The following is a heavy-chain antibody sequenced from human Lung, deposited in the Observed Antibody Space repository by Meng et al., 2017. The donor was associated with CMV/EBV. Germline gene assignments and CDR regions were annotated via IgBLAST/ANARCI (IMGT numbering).Heavy chain of an antibody. CDR2: IRYDGSNK. CDR1: GFSFSSYG. J-gene: IGHJ4*02. Sequence: GESXKISCAASGFSFSSYGMQWVRQAPGKGLEWVAFIRYDGSNKYYVDSVKGRFSISRDNSKNMLYLQMNSLRVADTAVYYCAKDDSAYFDFRSGYSTPPDYWGQGXLVTVSS. V-gene: IGHV3-30*02. D-gene: IGHD3-3*01. CDR3: AKDDSAYFDFRSGYSTPPDY.